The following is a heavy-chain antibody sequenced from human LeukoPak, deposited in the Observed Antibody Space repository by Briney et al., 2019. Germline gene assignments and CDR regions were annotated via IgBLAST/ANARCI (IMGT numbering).Heavy chain of an antibody. D-gene: IGHD3-16*01. CDR2: FTSDGNSM. CDR1: GFTLSSYT. Sequence: GGSLRLSCAASGFTLSSYTMYWVRQAPGRGLVWVARFTSDGNSMTYADFVKGRFTVSRDIAKKTLYLQMNSLRAEDTAVYYCERAKGGPPTDCGGKGPLVPVSS. V-gene: IGHV3-74*01. CDR3: ERAKGGPPTDC. J-gene: IGHJ4*02.